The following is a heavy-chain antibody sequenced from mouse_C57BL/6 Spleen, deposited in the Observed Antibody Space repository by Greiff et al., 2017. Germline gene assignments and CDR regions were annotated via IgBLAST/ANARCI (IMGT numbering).Heavy chain of an antibody. J-gene: IGHJ4*01. D-gene: IGHD2-4*01. Sequence: QVQLQQSGAELVRPGASVKLSCKASGYTFTDYYINWVKQRPGQGLEWIARIYPGSGNTYYNEKFKGKATLTAEKSSSTAYMQLSSLTSEDSAVYFCARGGLRAMDYWGQGTSVTVSS. CDR3: ARGGLRAMDY. CDR2: IYPGSGNT. V-gene: IGHV1-76*01. CDR1: GYTFTDYY.